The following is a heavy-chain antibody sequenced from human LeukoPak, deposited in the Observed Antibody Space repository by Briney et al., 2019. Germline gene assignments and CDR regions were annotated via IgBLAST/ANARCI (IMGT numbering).Heavy chain of an antibody. CDR3: AREIWVQGINGWYFDL. CDR1: SGSISSYY. V-gene: IGHV4-59*06. D-gene: IGHD5-24*01. Sequence: SETLSLTCTVSSGSISSYYWSWIRQPPGKGLEWIGHIYYRGSTYYNPSLKSRVTISVDTSKNQFSLKVTSVTAADTAVYYCAREIWVQGINGWYFDLWGRGTLVTVSS. J-gene: IGHJ2*01. CDR2: IYYRGST.